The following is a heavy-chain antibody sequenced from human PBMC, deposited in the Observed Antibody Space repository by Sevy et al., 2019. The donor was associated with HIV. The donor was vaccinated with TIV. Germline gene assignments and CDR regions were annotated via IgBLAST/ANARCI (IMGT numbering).Heavy chain of an antibody. J-gene: IGHJ4*02. CDR3: VRFDTKIKIFGVHRGAY. D-gene: IGHD3-3*01. V-gene: IGHV4-34*01. CDR1: GGSFSDFY. Sequence: SETLSLTCTVYGGSFSDFYWNWIRQSPGKGLEWIGEINHREVTNYNPSLKSRATISADASNRQFSLKLTSVTAADTAVYYCVRFDTKIKIFGVHRGAYWGPGTLVTVSS. CDR2: INHREVT.